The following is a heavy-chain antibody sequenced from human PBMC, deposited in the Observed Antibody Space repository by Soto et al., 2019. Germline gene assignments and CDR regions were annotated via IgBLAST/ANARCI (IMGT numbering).Heavy chain of an antibody. D-gene: IGHD3-10*01. J-gene: IGHJ5*02. CDR3: AREGSQYYYGSGSENWFDP. CDR1: CGSIISYY. V-gene: IGHV4-59*01. CDR2: IYYSGST. Sequence: SETLSLTCTFSCGSIISYYWSWIRQPPGKGLEWIGYIYYSGSTNYNPSLKSRVTISVDTSKNQFSLKLSSVTAADTAVYYCAREGSQYYYGSGSENWFDPWGQGTLVTVSS.